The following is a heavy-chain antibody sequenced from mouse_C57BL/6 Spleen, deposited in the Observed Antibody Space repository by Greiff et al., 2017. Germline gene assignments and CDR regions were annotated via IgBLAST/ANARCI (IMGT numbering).Heavy chain of an antibody. CDR2: IYPGSGST. V-gene: IGHV1-55*01. D-gene: IGHD2-1*01. CDR1: GYTFTSYW. J-gene: IGHJ1*03. Sequence: QVQLQQPWAELVKPGASVKMSCKASGYTFTSYWITWVKQRPGQGLEWIGDIYPGSGSTNYNEKFKSKATLTVDTSSSTAYMQLSSLTSEDSAVYYCARRVYYGNHVGYFDVWGTGTTVTVSS. CDR3: ARRVYYGNHVGYFDV.